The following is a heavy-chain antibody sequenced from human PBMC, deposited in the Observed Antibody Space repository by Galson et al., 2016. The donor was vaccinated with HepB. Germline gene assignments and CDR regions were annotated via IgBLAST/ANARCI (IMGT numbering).Heavy chain of an antibody. V-gene: IGHV4-39*07. CDR3: ARDSSGSGSYYEAGLDC. D-gene: IGHD3-10*01. J-gene: IGHJ4*02. CDR2: TYYRGTT. Sequence: SETLSLTCTVSGSSISSSNYYWGWIRQPPGKGLEWIGSTYYRGTTYYNPSLKSRGTISVDTSKYQFSLKLTSVTAADTAVYYCARDSSGSGSYYEAGLDCWGQGTLVTVSS. CDR1: GSSISSSNYY.